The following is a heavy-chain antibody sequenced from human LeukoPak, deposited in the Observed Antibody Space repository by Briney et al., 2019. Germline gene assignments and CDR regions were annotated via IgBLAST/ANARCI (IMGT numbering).Heavy chain of an antibody. J-gene: IGHJ6*03. CDR1: GGSFSGYY. V-gene: IGHV4-34*01. Sequence: PSETLSLTCAVYGGSFSGYYWSWIRQPPGKGLEWIGEINHSGSTNYNPSLKSRVTISVDTSKNQFSLKLSSVTAADTAVYYCASGHYYYYMDVWGKGTTVTVSS. CDR2: INHSGST. CDR3: ASGHYYYYMDV.